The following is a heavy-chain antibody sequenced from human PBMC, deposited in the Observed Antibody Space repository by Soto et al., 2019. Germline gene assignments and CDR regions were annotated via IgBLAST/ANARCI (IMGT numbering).Heavy chain of an antibody. D-gene: IGHD1-1*01. V-gene: IGHV1-69*01. Sequence: QVQLVQSGAEVKKPGSSVKVSCKASGGTFSSYAISWVRQAPGQGLEWMGGIIPIFGTANYAQKFQGRVTMTADESTSTAYMERSSLRSEDTAVYYCARGSGHHWTAISYYFDYWGQGTLVTVSS. CDR2: IIPIFGTA. CDR1: GGTFSSYA. J-gene: IGHJ4*02. CDR3: ARGSGHHWTAISYYFDY.